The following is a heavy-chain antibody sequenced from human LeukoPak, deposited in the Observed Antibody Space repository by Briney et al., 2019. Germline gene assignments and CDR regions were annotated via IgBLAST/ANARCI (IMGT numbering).Heavy chain of an antibody. CDR3: ARYHLGSGSAAFDY. D-gene: IGHD1-26*01. Sequence: SQTLSLTCTVSGGPISSGSYYWSWIRQPAGKGLEWIGRIYTSGSTNYNPSLKSRVTISVDTSKNQFSLKLSSVAAADTAVYYCARYHLGSGSAAFDYWGQGTLVTVSS. CDR1: GGPISSGSYY. J-gene: IGHJ4*02. CDR2: IYTSGST. V-gene: IGHV4-61*02.